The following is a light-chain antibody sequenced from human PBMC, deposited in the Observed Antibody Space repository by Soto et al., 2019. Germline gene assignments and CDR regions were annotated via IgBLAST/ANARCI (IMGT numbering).Light chain of an antibody. J-gene: IGLJ1*01. V-gene: IGLV2-23*01. CDR3: CSYAGSNTFG. Sequence: QSVLTQPASVSGSPGQSITISCTGTSSDVGSYNLVSWYQHHPGKAPKLMIYEGSKRPSGVSNRFSGSKSGNTASLTISGLQAEDEADYFCCSYAGSNTFGFGTGTKV. CDR1: SSDVGSYNL. CDR2: EGS.